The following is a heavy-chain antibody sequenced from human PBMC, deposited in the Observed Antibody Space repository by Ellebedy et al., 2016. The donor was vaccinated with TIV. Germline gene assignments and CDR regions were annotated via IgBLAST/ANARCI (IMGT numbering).Heavy chain of an antibody. V-gene: IGHV3-7*03. Sequence: GESLKISCAASGFTFSNYWMKWVRQAPGKGLEWVANIKQDGSEKYYVDSVKGRFTISRDNAKNSLFLQMNNLRVEDTAVYFCARGGYGRPFDCWGQGTLVTVSS. CDR1: GFTFSNYW. CDR3: ARGGYGRPFDC. CDR2: IKQDGSEK. J-gene: IGHJ4*02. D-gene: IGHD5-12*01.